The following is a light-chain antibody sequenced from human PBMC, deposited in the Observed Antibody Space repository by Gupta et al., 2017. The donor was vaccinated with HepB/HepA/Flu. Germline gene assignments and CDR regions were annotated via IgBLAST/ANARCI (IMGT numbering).Light chain of an antibody. J-gene: IGLJ2*01. CDR3: SSYTDTSTRVI. V-gene: IGLV2-14*03. CDR1: SRDVGYNH. CDR2: DVS. Sequence: QSALTQPASVSGSPGQSITISCTGTSRDVGYNHVSWYQQHPGKAPKLLILDVSNRPSGVSNRFSGSKAGNTASRTILVLQAGDEADYYCSSYTDTSTRVIFGGGTKVTVL.